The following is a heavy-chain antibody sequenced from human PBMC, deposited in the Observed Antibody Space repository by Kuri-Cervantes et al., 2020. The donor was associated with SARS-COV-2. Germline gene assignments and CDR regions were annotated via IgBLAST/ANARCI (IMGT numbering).Heavy chain of an antibody. Sequence: SETLSLTCTVSGGSISSHYWSWIRQPPGKGLEWIGYIYYSGSTNYNPSPKSRVTISVDTSKNQFSLKLSSVTAADTAVYYCARDRRNSFDYWGQGTLVTVSS. V-gene: IGHV4-59*11. CDR3: ARDRRNSFDY. CDR1: GGSISSHY. CDR2: IYYSGST. J-gene: IGHJ4*02. D-gene: IGHD4-11*01.